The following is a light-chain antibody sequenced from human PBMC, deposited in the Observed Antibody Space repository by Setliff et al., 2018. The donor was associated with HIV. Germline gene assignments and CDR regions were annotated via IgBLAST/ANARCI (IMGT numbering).Light chain of an antibody. Sequence: QSALAQPASVSGSPGQSITISCTGTSNDVGRYDLVSWYQQHPARAPKLIIYQATRRPSGVSSRLSGSKSGNVASLTISGLQAEDEADYYCCSNTGSNTFVFGTGTKV. CDR2: QAT. CDR1: SNDVGRYDL. J-gene: IGLJ1*01. CDR3: CSNTGSNTFV. V-gene: IGLV2-23*01.